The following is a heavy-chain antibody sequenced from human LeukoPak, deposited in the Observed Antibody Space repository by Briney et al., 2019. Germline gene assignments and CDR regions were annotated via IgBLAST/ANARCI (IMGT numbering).Heavy chain of an antibody. CDR1: GYTFTGYY. V-gene: IGHV1-2*02. D-gene: IGHD2-15*01. Sequence: GASVKVSCKASGYTFTGYYMHWVRPAPGQGLEWMGWINPNSGGTNYAQKFQGRVTMTRDTSISTAYMELSRLRSDDTAVYYCARAGGGYCSGGSCPGYYWGQGTLVTVSS. CDR3: ARAGGGYCSGGSCPGYY. CDR2: INPNSGGT. J-gene: IGHJ4*02.